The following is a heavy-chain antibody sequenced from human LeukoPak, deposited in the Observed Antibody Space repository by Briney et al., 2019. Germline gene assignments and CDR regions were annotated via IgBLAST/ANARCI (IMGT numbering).Heavy chain of an antibody. J-gene: IGHJ4*02. CDR3: VRDVPTGRFDY. V-gene: IGHV4-39*07. CDR2: MYYSGRT. Sequence: PSETLSLTCTVSGGSISSSSYYWGWIRQPPGKGLEWIGSMYYSGRTYYNPSLNSRVSISMDTSKNHFSLKLGSVTAADTAVYYCVRDVPTGRFDYWGQGTLVTVSS. CDR1: GGSISSSSYY. D-gene: IGHD2-2*01.